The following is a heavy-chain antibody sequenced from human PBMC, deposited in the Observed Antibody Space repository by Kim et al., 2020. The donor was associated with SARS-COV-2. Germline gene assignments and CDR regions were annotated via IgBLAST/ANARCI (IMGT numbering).Heavy chain of an antibody. V-gene: IGHV4-39*01. Sequence: STYYNPSLKSRVTISVDTSKNQFSLKLSSVTAADTAVYYCARLDDFAFDYWGQGTLVTVSS. D-gene: IGHD3-3*01. J-gene: IGHJ4*02. CDR2: ST. CDR3: ARLDDFAFDY.